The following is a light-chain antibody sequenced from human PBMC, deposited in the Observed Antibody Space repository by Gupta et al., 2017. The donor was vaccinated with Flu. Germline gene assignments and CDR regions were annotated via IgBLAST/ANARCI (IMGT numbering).Light chain of an antibody. CDR2: KAS. V-gene: IGKV1-5*03. Sequence: DIQMTQSPSTLSASVGDRVSITCRASQSISTWVAWYQQKPGKAPKLLIYKASSLNSGVPSRFSGSGSGTEFTLTISSLQPDEFATYFCQQDETKNTFGQGTKMEIK. J-gene: IGKJ2*01. CDR1: QSISTW. CDR3: QQDETKNT.